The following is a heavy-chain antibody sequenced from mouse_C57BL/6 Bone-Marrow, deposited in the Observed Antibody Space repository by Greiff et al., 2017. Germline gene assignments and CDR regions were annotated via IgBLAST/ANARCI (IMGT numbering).Heavy chain of an antibody. CDR2: IRNKANGYTT. V-gene: IGHV7-3*01. D-gene: IGHD1-1*01. CDR3: ARYIYGSNYCAMDD. J-gene: IGHJ4*01. CDR1: GFTFTDYY. Sequence: EVMLVESGGGLVQPGGSLSLSCAASGFTFTDYYMSWVRQPPGKALEWLGFIRNKANGYTTEYSASVKGRFTISRDNSQSILYLQMHALRAEDSATFYYARYIYGSNYCAMDDWGPGTSVTVSS.